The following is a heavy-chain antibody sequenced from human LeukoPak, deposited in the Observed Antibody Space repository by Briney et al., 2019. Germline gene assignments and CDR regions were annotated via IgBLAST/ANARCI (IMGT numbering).Heavy chain of an antibody. D-gene: IGHD4/OR15-4a*01. CDR2: ISDSGGST. Sequence: GGSLRLSCAASGFTFSSYWMNWARQAPGKGLEWVAAISDSGGSTYYADSVKGRFTISRDNSKNTLYLQMNSLRAEDTAVYYCAKIVLDYAFDPWGQGTLVTVSS. CDR1: GFTFSSYW. J-gene: IGHJ5*02. V-gene: IGHV3-23*01. CDR3: AKIVLDYAFDP.